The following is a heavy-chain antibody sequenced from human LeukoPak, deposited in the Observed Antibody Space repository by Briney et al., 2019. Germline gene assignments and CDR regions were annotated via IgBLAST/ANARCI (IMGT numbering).Heavy chain of an antibody. Sequence: PAETLSLTCTVAGDFISRHYWSWLRQPPGKGLEWLGCIYWSGSTSYNPSLKSRVTISVDTSNNQFSLKLTSMTAADTAVYFCARERLIAGATVFDYWGQGTLVTVSS. J-gene: IGHJ4*02. CDR3: ARERLIAGATVFDY. CDR1: GDFISRHY. D-gene: IGHD1-26*01. V-gene: IGHV4-59*11. CDR2: IYWSGST.